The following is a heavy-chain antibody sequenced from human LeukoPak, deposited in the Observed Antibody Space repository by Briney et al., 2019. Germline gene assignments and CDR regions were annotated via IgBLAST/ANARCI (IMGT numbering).Heavy chain of an antibody. CDR1: AFTFGSYE. V-gene: IGHV3-53*01. D-gene: IGHD3-3*02. Sequence: GESLRPSCAASAFTFGSYEMNWVRQAPGRGLEWDSILYSGSDTYYADSVKGRFTISRDSSKNILSLQMNNLRVEDTAVYYCARVGDHFHWNLDHWGRGTRVTVSS. CDR3: ARVGDHFHWNLDH. J-gene: IGHJ2*01. CDR2: LYSGSDT.